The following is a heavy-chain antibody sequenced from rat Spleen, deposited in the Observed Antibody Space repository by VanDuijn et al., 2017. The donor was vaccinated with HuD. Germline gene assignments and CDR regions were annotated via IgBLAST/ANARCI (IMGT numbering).Heavy chain of an antibody. CDR2: ISPSGGST. CDR1: GFTFSNYD. J-gene: IGHJ2*01. CDR3: ARHYYDGYYLFDY. D-gene: IGHD1-12*03. V-gene: IGHV5-25*01. Sequence: EVQLVESGGGLVQPGRSLKLSCAASGFTFSNYDMAWVRQAPTKGLEWVASISPSGGSTYYRDSVKGRFTVSRDNAKSTLYLQMDSLRSEDTATYYFARHYYDGYYLFDYWGQGVMVTVSS.